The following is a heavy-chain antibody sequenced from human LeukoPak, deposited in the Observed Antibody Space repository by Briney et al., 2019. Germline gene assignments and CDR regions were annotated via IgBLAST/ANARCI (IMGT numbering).Heavy chain of an antibody. V-gene: IGHV4-34*01. Sequence: SETLSLTCAVYGGSFSGYYWTWIRQPPGKGLEWIGEINHSGSTNYNPSLKSRVTISVDTSKNQFSLKLSSVTAADTAVYYCARGKGSGWTFDYWGQGTVDTVSS. D-gene: IGHD6-19*01. CDR3: ARGKGSGWTFDY. J-gene: IGHJ4*02. CDR2: INHSGST. CDR1: GGSFSGYY.